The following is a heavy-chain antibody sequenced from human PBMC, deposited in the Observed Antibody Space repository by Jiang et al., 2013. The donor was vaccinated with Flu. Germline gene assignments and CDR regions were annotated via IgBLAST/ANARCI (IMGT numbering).Heavy chain of an antibody. D-gene: IGHD3-22*01. CDR3: ARLDPSYRFDTRGAAYIAS. Sequence: GPGLVKPSETLSLNCIVSGGSISSSAYYWGWIRQPPGKGLEWIGTIFYRGTTYYNPSLKSRVTISVDTSKNQFSLKLTSVTAADTAVYYCARLDPSYRFDTRGAAYIASWGQGTLVTVSS. CDR2: IFYRGTT. CDR1: GGSISSSAYY. J-gene: IGHJ5*02. V-gene: IGHV4-39*07.